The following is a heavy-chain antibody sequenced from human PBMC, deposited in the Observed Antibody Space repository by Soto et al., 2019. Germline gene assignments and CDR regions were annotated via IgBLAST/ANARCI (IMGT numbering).Heavy chain of an antibody. CDR3: AKLQIAVASYFDY. J-gene: IGHJ4*02. CDR2: ISGSGGST. V-gene: IGHV3-23*01. D-gene: IGHD6-19*01. CDR1: GFTLKSYA. Sequence: GGSLGLSSAASGFTLKSYAMSWVRQAPGKGLEWVSAISGSGGSTYYADSVKGRFTISRDNSKNTLYLQMNSLRAEDTAVYYCAKLQIAVASYFDYWGQGTLVTV.